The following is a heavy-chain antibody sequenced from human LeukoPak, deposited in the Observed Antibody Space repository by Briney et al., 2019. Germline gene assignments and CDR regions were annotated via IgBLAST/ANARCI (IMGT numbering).Heavy chain of an antibody. CDR1: GGSISSHY. D-gene: IGHD3-3*01. Sequence: SETLSLTCTVSGGSISSHYWSWIRQPPGKGLDWIGYIYYSGSTNYNPSLKSRVTISVDTSKNQFSLKLSSVTAADTAVYYCARDPLGVYDFWSGTGGFDPWGQGTLVTVSS. V-gene: IGHV4-59*11. CDR2: IYYSGST. CDR3: ARDPLGVYDFWSGTGGFDP. J-gene: IGHJ5*02.